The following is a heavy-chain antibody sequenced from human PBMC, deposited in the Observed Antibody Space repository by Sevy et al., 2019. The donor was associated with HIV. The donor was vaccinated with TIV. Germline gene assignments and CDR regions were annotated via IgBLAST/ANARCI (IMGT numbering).Heavy chain of an antibody. CDR1: GFTFSSYG. V-gene: IGHV3-33*01. CDR3: ARDPTGYCSSTSCYTPYGMDV. J-gene: IGHJ6*02. CDR2: IWYDGSNK. D-gene: IGHD2-2*02. Sequence: GGSLRLSCAASGFTFSSYGMHWVRQAPGKGLEWVAVIWYDGSNKYYADSVKGRFTISRDNFKNTLYLQMNSLRAEDTAVYYCARDPTGYCSSTSCYTPYGMDVWGQGTTVTVSS.